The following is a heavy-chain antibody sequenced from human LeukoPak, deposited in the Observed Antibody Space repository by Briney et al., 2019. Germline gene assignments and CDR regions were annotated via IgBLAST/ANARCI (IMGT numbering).Heavy chain of an antibody. J-gene: IGHJ5*01. D-gene: IGHD1-26*01. CDR2: INGSGDNT. V-gene: IGHV3-23*01. CDR1: GFTFSNYG. Sequence: GGYLRLSCAASGFTFSNYGMSWVRQAPGKGLEWVSHINGSGDNTYYADSVKGRFTISRDNSKNTLYLQMNSLRVEDTAVYYCAQDKSGGSYSGGQGTLVIVSS. CDR3: AQDKSGGSYS.